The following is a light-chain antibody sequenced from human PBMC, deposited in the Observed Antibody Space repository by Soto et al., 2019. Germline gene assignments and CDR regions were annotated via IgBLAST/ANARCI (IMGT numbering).Light chain of an antibody. CDR1: SSDVGGYNY. Sequence: QSVLTQPASVSASPGQSITISCTGTSSDVGGYNYVSWYQQHPGKAPKLMIHEVSNRPSGVSNRFSGSKSGNTASLTISGLQAEDEADYYCSSYTSSSTRVFGTGTKATVL. V-gene: IGLV2-14*01. J-gene: IGLJ1*01. CDR3: SSYTSSSTRV. CDR2: EVS.